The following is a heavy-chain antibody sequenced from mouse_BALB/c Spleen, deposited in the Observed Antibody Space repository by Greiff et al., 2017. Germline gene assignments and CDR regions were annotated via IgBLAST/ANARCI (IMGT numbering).Heavy chain of an antibody. CDR3: ARGNDYDGY. V-gene: IGHV1-87*01. CDR1: GYTFTSYW. CDR2: IYPGDGDT. Sequence: QVQLQQSGAELARPGASVKLSCKASGYTFTSYWMQWVKQRPGQGLEWIGAIYPGDGDTRYTQKFKGKATLTADKSSSTAYMQLSSLASEDSAVYYCARGNDYDGYWGQGTTLTVSS. D-gene: IGHD2-4*01. J-gene: IGHJ2*01.